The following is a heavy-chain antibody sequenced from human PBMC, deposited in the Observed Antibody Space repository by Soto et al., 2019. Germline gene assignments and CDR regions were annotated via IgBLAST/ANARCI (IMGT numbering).Heavy chain of an antibody. V-gene: IGHV3-33*01. Sequence: QEQLVESGGGVVQPGRSLRLSCAASKFTFSNYGMHWVSQAPGKGLEWVAAIWYDGSHIDYADSVKGRFTISSDNFKNTLYLPMNSLRAEDTVVYYCARVCPNYFYGMDVWGQGTTVTVSS. CDR2: IWYDGSHI. CDR1: KFTFSNYG. CDR3: ARVCPNYFYGMDV. J-gene: IGHJ6*02.